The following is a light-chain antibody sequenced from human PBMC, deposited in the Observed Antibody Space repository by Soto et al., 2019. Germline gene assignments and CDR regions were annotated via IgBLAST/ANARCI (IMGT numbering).Light chain of an antibody. CDR2: KVS. CDR1: QSLLHSDGNTY. J-gene: IGKJ1*01. Sequence: DIVLTQTPLFLSVTPGQPASISCRSSQSLLHSDGNTYLSWFQQRPGQPPRLLIYKVSDRFSGVPDRFSGSGAGTDFTLTISRVEAEDVGIYYCMQATQSHWTFGQGTKVEIK. V-gene: IGKV2-24*01. CDR3: MQATQSHWT.